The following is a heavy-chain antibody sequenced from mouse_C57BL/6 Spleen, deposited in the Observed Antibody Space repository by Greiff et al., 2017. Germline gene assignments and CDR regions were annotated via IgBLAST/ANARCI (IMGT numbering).Heavy chain of an antibody. CDR2: INPNNGGT. CDR3: ARKGDYYGSSYGYFDV. Sequence: VQLKESGPELVKPGASVKIPCKASGYTFTDYNMDWVKQSHGKSLEWIGDINPNNGGTIYNQKFKGKATLTVDKSSSTAYMELRSLTSEDTAVYYCARKGDYYGSSYGYFDVWGTGTTVTVSS. V-gene: IGHV1-18*01. CDR1: GYTFTDYN. D-gene: IGHD1-1*01. J-gene: IGHJ1*03.